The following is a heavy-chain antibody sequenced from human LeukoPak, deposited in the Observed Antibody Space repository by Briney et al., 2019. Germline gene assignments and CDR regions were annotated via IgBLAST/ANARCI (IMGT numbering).Heavy chain of an antibody. J-gene: IGHJ6*02. CDR1: GYTFTSYY. Sequence: ASVKVSCKASGYTFTSYYMHWVRQAPGQGLEWMGIINPSGGSTSYAQKFQGRVTMTRDMSTSTVYMELSSLRSEDTAVYYCARVGSSNYAYYYGMDVWGQGTTVTVSS. CDR3: ARVGSSNYAYYYGMDV. D-gene: IGHD1-7*01. V-gene: IGHV1-46*01. CDR2: INPSGGST.